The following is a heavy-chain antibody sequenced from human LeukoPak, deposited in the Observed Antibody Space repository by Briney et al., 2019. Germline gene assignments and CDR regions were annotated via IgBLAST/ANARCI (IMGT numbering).Heavy chain of an antibody. Sequence: GGSLRLSCTASGFTLSSYAMSWVRQAPGEGLEWVSTISGSADNTNYAEAVKGRFTISRDNSKNTTYLQMNSLRAEDTAVYYCAKQGFGCWGQGTLVTVSS. CDR2: ISGSADNT. J-gene: IGHJ4*02. CDR1: GFTLSSYA. V-gene: IGHV3-23*01. CDR3: AKQGFGC.